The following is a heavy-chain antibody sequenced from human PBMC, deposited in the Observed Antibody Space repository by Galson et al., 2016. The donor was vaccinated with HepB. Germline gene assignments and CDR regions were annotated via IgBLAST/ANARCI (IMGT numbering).Heavy chain of an antibody. CDR1: GLSVSSYA. CDR2: ISGGGVNT. CDR3: AKDRWELLRGFDY. J-gene: IGHJ4*02. V-gene: IGHV3-23*01. D-gene: IGHD1-26*01. Sequence: SLRLSCAVSGLSVSSYAMNWVRQAPGKGLEWVSRISGGGVNTYYGDSVEGRFTISRDNSKNTLYLQMNSLSAEDTAVYYCAKDRWELLRGFDYWGQGALVTVSS.